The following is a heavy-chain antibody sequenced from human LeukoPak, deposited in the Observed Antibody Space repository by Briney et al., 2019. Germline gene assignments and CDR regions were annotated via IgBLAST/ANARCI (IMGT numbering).Heavy chain of an antibody. V-gene: IGHV4-39*07. CDR1: GFTFSSYA. CDR3: ARRGAAAGSSDY. J-gene: IGHJ4*02. Sequence: GSLRLSCAASGFTFSSYAMHWVRQAPGKGLEWIGSIYYSGSTYYNPSLKSRVTISVDTSKNQFSLKLSSVTAADTAVYYCARRGAAAGSSDYWGQGTLVTVSS. CDR2: IYYSGST. D-gene: IGHD6-13*01.